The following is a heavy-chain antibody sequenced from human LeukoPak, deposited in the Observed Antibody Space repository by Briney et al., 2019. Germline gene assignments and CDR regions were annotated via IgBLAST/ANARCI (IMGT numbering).Heavy chain of an antibody. Sequence: PGGSLRLSYAASGFTFSSDAMNWVRQAPGKGLEWVSVISGGGGTTYYSDSVKGRFTISRDNSKNTLYLQMNSLRDEDTAVYYCAKEEFIAAAFFDYWGQGTLVTVSS. V-gene: IGHV3-23*01. CDR2: ISGGGGTT. D-gene: IGHD6-13*01. J-gene: IGHJ4*02. CDR3: AKEEFIAAAFFDY. CDR1: GFTFSSDA.